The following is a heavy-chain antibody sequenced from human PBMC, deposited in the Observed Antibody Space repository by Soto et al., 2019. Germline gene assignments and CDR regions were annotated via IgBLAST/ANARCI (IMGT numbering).Heavy chain of an antibody. J-gene: IGHJ4*02. CDR1: GFSLSTAGVA. Sequence: QITLKESGPPLVKPTQTLTVTCTFSGFSLSTAGVAVGWIRQPPGKALEWLAHIYWDDDTRYSPSLKTRLTITXDTSKNQVVLSMTNMDPVDTATYYCAHRRIGIFDFWGQGALVTVSS. D-gene: IGHD1-26*01. CDR3: AHRRIGIFDF. CDR2: IYWDDDT. V-gene: IGHV2-5*02.